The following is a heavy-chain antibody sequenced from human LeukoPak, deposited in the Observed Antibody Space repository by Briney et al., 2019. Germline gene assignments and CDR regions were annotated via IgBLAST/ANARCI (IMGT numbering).Heavy chain of an antibody. D-gene: IGHD1-26*01. Sequence: SETLSLTCTVFGGSIGTYDWGWIRQSPGKGLEWIGYIDKTGSIYYNPSLYSRVTMSEDTSRKHFSLKLDSVTAADTAIYYCASGPWELDYWGQGTLVTVSS. V-gene: IGHV4-59*08. CDR2: IDKTGSI. J-gene: IGHJ4*02. CDR3: ASGPWELDY. CDR1: GGSIGTYD.